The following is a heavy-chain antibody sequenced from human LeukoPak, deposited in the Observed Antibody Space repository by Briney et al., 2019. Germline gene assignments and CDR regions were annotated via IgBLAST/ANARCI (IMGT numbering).Heavy chain of an antibody. Sequence: GRSLRLSCAASGFTFSSCGMHWVRQAPGKGLEWVAVIWYDGSNKYYADSVKGRFTISRDNSKNTLYLQMNSLRAEDTAVYYCAKEALSEYFDLWGRGTLVTVSS. V-gene: IGHV3-33*06. CDR1: GFTFSSCG. J-gene: IGHJ2*01. CDR2: IWYDGSNK. D-gene: IGHD3-3*01. CDR3: AKEALSEYFDL.